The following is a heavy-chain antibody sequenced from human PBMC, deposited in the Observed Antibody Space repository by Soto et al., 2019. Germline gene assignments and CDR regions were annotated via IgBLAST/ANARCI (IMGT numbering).Heavy chain of an antibody. CDR3: ARDKDIVVVPAAIRAYYYYGMDV. CDR2: TYYRSKWYN. Sequence: SQTLALPCGISGDSDSRNSSACNFIRQSPSRGLALLGRTYYRSKWYNDYAVSVKSRITINPDTSKNQFSLQLNSVTPEDTAVYYCARDKDIVVVPAAIRAYYYYGMDVWGQGTTVTVSS. V-gene: IGHV6-1*01. CDR1: GDSDSRNSSA. J-gene: IGHJ6*02. D-gene: IGHD2-2*02.